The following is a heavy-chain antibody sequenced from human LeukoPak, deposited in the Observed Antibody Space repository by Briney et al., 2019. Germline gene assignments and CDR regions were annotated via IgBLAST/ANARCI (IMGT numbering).Heavy chain of an antibody. CDR3: ARVKGSSWYRDAFDI. J-gene: IGHJ3*02. V-gene: IGHV4-31*03. CDR1: GGSISSGGYY. D-gene: IGHD6-13*01. CDR2: IYYSGST. Sequence: SETVSLTCTVSGGSISSGGYYWSWIRQHPGKGLEWIGYIYYSGSTYYNPSLKSRVTISVDTSKNQFSLKLSSVTAADTAVYYCARVKGSSWYRDAFDIWGQGT.